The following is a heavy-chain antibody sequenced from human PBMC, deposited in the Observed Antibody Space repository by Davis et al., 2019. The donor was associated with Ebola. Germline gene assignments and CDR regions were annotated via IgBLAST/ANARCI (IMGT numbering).Heavy chain of an antibody. J-gene: IGHJ6*04. CDR2: IIPIFGTA. V-gene: IGHV1-69*13. D-gene: IGHD3-9*01. CDR1: GYTFTSYA. Sequence: AASVKVSCKASGYTFTSYAMHWVRQAPGQGLEWMGGIIPIFGTANYAQKFQGRVTITADESTSTAYMELSSLRSEDTAVYYCARDGITISTSLYYYYGMDVWGKGTTVTVSS. CDR3: ARDGITISTSLYYYYGMDV.